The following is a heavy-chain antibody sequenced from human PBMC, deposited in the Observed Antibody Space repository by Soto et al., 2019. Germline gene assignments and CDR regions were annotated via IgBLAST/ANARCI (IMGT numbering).Heavy chain of an antibody. J-gene: IGHJ2*01. CDR2: IIPIFGTA. CDR3: ARGAAVGPGRYFDL. D-gene: IGHD6-13*01. CDR1: GGTFSSYA. Sequence: QVQLVQSGAEVKKPGSSVKVSCKASGGTFSSYAISWVRQAPGQGLEWMGGIIPIFGTANYAQKFQGRVTITADESTSTAYVELSSRRSEDTAVAYCARGAAVGPGRYFDLWGRGTLVTVSS. V-gene: IGHV1-69*01.